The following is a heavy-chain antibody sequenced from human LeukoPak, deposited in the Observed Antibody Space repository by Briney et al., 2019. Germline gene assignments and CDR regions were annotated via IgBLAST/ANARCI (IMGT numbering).Heavy chain of an antibody. D-gene: IGHD3-10*01. CDR2: MNPNSGNS. CDR3: AKAIGVYSGSSLYFYYMDV. CDR1: GYTFTNHD. Sequence: ASVKVSCKASGYTFTNHDINWVRQATGQGLEWMGWMNPNSGNSGYAQKFQGRVTMTRNTPISTIYMELSSLDFEDTAVYYCAKAIGVYSGSSLYFYYMDVWGKGTTVTVSS. V-gene: IGHV1-8*01. J-gene: IGHJ6*03.